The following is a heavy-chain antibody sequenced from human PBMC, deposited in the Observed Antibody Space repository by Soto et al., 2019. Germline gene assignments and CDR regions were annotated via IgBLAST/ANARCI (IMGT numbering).Heavy chain of an antibody. J-gene: IGHJ4*02. D-gene: IGHD3-10*01. CDR2: INPYDGST. CDR3: ARERRDGNFRESTSKNYIVS. V-gene: IGHV1-46*01. CDR1: GYTFTKYY. Sequence: ASVKVSCKASGYTFTKYYIHWVRQAPGQGLEWMGIINPYDGSTTYSQKFQGRVTMTRDTSTSTVYMEVSSLRYEDTAVYYCARERRDGNFRESTSKNYIVSCGPGALVTLSS.